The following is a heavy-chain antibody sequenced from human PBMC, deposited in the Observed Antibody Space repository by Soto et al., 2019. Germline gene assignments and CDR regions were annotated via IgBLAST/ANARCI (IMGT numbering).Heavy chain of an antibody. Sequence: PSETLSLTCTVSGGSISSGDSYWSWIRQSPGKGLELIGYIYHSGSTYYKSSFRGRVTISVDTSKNQFSLNLNSVTAADTAVYFCAREGAAPHSYYYGTDVWGQGTTVTVSS. V-gene: IGHV4-30-4*01. CDR1: GGSISSGDSY. J-gene: IGHJ6*02. CDR3: AREGAAPHSYYYGTDV. CDR2: IYHSGST.